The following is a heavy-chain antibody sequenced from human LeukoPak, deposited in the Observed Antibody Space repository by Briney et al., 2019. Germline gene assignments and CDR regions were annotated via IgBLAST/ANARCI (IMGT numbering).Heavy chain of an antibody. CDR3: ARDHTSIAALPGY. Sequence: GRSLRLSCAASGFTFSSYGMHWVRQAPGKGLEWVAVIWYDGSNKYYADSVKGRFTISRDNSKNTLYLQMNSLRAEDTAVYYCARDHTSIAALPGYWGQGTLVTVSS. CDR2: IWYDGSNK. D-gene: IGHD6-6*01. CDR1: GFTFSSYG. V-gene: IGHV3-33*01. J-gene: IGHJ4*02.